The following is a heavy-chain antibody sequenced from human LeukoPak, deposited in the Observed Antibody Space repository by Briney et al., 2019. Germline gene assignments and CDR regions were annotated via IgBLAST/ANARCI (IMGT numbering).Heavy chain of an antibody. V-gene: IGHV4-59*01. J-gene: IGHJ6*02. CDR3: ASGCSSTSCSNYYYYGMDV. CDR2: IYYSGST. CDR1: GGSISSYY. Sequence: SETLSLTCTVSGGSISSYYWSWIRQPPGKGLEWIGYIYYSGSTNYNPSLKSRVTISVDTSKNQFSLKLSSVTAADTAVYYRASGCSSTSCSNYYYYGMDVWGQGTTVTVSS. D-gene: IGHD2-2*01.